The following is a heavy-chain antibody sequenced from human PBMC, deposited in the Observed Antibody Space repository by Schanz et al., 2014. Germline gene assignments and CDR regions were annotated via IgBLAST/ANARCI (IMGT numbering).Heavy chain of an antibody. CDR1: GGSISSGGSS. J-gene: IGHJ4*02. CDR2: IYHSGST. Sequence: QLQLQESGSGLVKPSQTLSLTCGVSGGSISSGGSSWNWIRLPPGKGLEWIGYIYHSGSTYYNPSLKSRVTISVDRSKTQFSLNLSSVTAADTAVYYCARGRQQLGSFDYWGPGTLVSVSS. D-gene: IGHD6-13*01. V-gene: IGHV4-30-2*01. CDR3: ARGRQQLGSFDY.